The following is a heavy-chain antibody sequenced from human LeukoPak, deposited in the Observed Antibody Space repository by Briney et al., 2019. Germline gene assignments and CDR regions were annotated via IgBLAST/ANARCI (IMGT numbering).Heavy chain of an antibody. CDR3: ARLITGTMTVFDI. V-gene: IGHV4-4*07. Sequence: SETLSLTCSVSGGSISGYYWTWIRQPAGKGLEWIGRVYTSGSTHYNPSLKTRLTMSVDTSKNQFSLTLSSVTAADTAVYYCARLITGTMTVFDIWGQGTMVTVPS. D-gene: IGHD1-7*01. CDR2: VYTSGST. CDR1: GGSISGYY. J-gene: IGHJ3*02.